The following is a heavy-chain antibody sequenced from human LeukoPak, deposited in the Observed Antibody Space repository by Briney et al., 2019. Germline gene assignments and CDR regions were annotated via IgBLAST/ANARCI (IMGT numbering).Heavy chain of an antibody. V-gene: IGHV1-2*02. J-gene: IGHJ6*02. CDR2: INPNSGGT. D-gene: IGHD1-14*01. Sequence: ASVKVSCKASGYTFTGYYMHWLRQAPGQGLEWMGWINPNSGGTNYAQKFQGRVTMTRDTSISTAYMELSRLRSDDTAVFYCARSLPDYYYYSMDVWGQGTTVTVSS. CDR1: GYTFTGYY. CDR3: ARSLPDYYYYSMDV.